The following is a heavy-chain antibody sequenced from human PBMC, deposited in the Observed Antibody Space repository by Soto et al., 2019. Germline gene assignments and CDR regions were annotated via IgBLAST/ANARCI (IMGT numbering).Heavy chain of an antibody. CDR2: IYSGGST. CDR3: GSTRTSSGWIPPHFDH. CDR1: GFTVSSNY. V-gene: IGHV3-53*02. J-gene: IGHJ4*02. Sequence: EVQLVETGGGLIQPGGSLRLSCAASGFTVSSNYMSWVRQAPGKGREWVSVIYSGGSTYYPDSVKGRFTISRDNSKNTLYLQIKGLRAEDTAVYYRGSTRTSSGWIPPHFDHRGQGTLVTVSS. D-gene: IGHD6-19*01.